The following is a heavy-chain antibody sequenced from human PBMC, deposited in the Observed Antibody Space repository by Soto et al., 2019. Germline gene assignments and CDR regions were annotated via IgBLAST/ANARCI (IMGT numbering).Heavy chain of an antibody. Sequence: PSQTLSLTCTVSGGSFSCYYWSWILQPPGKGLEWIGEINNSGSTNYNPSLKSRVTISVDTSKNQFSLKLSSVTAADTAVYYRARGRRIAVAGYFDYWGQGTLVTVSS. CDR1: GGSFSCYY. J-gene: IGHJ4*02. CDR2: INNSGST. CDR3: ARGRRIAVAGYFDY. V-gene: IGHV4-34*01. D-gene: IGHD6-19*01.